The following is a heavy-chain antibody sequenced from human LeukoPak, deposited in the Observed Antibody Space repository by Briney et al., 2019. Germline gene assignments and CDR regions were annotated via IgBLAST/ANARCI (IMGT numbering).Heavy chain of an antibody. CDR1: GGSFSGYY. V-gene: IGHV4-34*01. D-gene: IGHD2-15*01. J-gene: IGHJ4*02. Sequence: SETLSLTCAVYGGSFSGYYWNWIRKPPGKGLEWIGEINQSGSTKYNPSLKSRVSISVDTSKNQFSLKLSSVTAADTAVYYCARGRDRYCMGGSCYKFDYWGQGTLVTVSS. CDR3: ARGRDRYCMGGSCYKFDY. CDR2: INQSGST.